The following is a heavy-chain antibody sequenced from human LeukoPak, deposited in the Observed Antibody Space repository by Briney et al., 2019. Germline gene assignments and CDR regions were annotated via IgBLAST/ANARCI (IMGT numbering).Heavy chain of an antibody. D-gene: IGHD3-10*01. CDR1: GFTFSDYY. Sequence: GGSLRLSCAASGFTFSDYYMSWIRQAPGKGLEWVSYISKSGTSTKYADSVKGRFSISGDNAKQSLYLQLNSLTAVDAAVYYCARVRSSGSPLDYWGQGTLVTVSS. J-gene: IGHJ4*02. V-gene: IGHV3-11*05. CDR2: ISKSGTST. CDR3: ARVRSSGSPLDY.